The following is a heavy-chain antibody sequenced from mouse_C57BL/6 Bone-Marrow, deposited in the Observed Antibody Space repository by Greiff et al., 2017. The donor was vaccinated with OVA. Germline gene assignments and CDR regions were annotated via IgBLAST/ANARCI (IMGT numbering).Heavy chain of an antibody. Sequence: EVKLVESGGDLVKPGGSLTLSCAASGFTFSSYGMSWVRQTPDKKLEWVATFSSGGSYTYYPDCVKGRFSISSDNAKNTLYLQMRSLKSEDTAMYYCERRAIYCFAWFAYWGQGTLVTVSA. CDR1: GFTFSSYG. V-gene: IGHV5-6*02. CDR3: ERRAIYCFAWFAY. D-gene: IGHD1-1*01. CDR2: FSSGGSYT. J-gene: IGHJ3*01.